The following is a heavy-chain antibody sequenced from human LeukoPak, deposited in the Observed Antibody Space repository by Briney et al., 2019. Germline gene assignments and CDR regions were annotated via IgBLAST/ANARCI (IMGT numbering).Heavy chain of an antibody. CDR3: AKDIEGSHSGYDLGLDY. J-gene: IGHJ4*02. CDR2: ISWDGGST. D-gene: IGHD5-12*01. Sequence: GGSLRLSCAASGFTFDDYTMHWVRQAPGKGLEWVSLISWDGGSTYYADSVKGRFTISRDNSKNSLYLQMSSLRTEDTALYYCAKDIEGSHSGYDLGLDYWGQGTLVTVSS. V-gene: IGHV3-43*01. CDR1: GFTFDDYT.